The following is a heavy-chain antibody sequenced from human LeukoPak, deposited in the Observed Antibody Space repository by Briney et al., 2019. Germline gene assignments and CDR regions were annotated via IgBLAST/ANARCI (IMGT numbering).Heavy chain of an antibody. Sequence: GGSLRLSCAASGFTFSSYGMHWVRQAPGKGLEWVSTINGGGASTYYADSVKGRFTISRDTSKNTLYLRMNSLRAEDTAVYYCAKLDDCSITSCSDYWGQGTLVTVSS. CDR2: INGGGAST. D-gene: IGHD2-2*01. J-gene: IGHJ4*02. CDR3: AKLDDCSITSCSDY. CDR1: GFTFSSYG. V-gene: IGHV3-23*01.